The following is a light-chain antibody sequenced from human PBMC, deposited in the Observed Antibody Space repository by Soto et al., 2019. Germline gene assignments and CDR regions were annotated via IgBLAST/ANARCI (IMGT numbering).Light chain of an antibody. CDR1: GSNMGTNS. J-gene: IGLJ2*01. CDR2: RND. V-gene: IGLV1-44*01. Sequence: QSVLTQPPSASGTPGQKVTISCSGSGSNMGTNSVSWYQLLPGTAPKLLIFRNDKRPSGVPDRLSGSRSGTSASLAISGLQSEDEADYYCASWDGSLNGVIFGEGTQLTVL. CDR3: ASWDGSLNGVI.